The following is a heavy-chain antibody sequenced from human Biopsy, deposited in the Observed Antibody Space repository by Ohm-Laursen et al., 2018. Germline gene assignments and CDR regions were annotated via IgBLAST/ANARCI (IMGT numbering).Heavy chain of an antibody. CDR2: ISDDGRNK. J-gene: IGHJ2*01. D-gene: IGHD4/OR15-4a*01. Sequence: SLRLSCAASGFSFSSYGMHWVRQAPGKGLEWGAVISDDGRNKYYIDSVRGRFTISRDNSKNTLHLQLNSLRVEDTALYYCAKDRRTMRVWYFDLWGRGTLVTVSS. CDR1: GFSFSSYG. V-gene: IGHV3-30*18. CDR3: AKDRRTMRVWYFDL.